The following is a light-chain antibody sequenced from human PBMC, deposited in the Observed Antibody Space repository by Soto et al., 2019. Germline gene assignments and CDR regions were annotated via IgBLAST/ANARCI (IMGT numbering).Light chain of an antibody. CDR2: DVT. CDR1: SSDIGGYNY. V-gene: IGLV2-14*03. CDR3: SSYRSGSTVL. Sequence: QSALTQPASVSGSPGQSITISCTGTSSDIGGYNYVSWYQLHPGKAPKLMIYDVTNRPSGVSNRFSGSKSGNTASLTISGLQAEDEADYYCSSYRSGSTVLFGGGTKLTV. J-gene: IGLJ2*01.